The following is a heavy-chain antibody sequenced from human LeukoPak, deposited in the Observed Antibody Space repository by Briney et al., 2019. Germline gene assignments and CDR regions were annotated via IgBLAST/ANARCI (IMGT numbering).Heavy chain of an antibody. D-gene: IGHD5-18*01. CDR1: GFTFSSYA. J-gene: IGHJ4*02. CDR3: ASSSGYSYEIDY. CDR2: ISYDGSNK. V-gene: IGHV3-30-3*01. Sequence: PGGSLRLSCAASGFTFSSYAMHWVRQAPGKGLEWVAVISYDGSNKSYADSVKGRFTISRDNSKNTLYLQMNSLRAEDTAVYYCASSSGYSYEIDYWGQGTLVTVSS.